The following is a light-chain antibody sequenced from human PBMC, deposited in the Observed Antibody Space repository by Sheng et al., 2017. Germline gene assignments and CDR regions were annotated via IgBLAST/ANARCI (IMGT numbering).Light chain of an antibody. CDR2: GAS. CDR3: QQYNDWPPWT. V-gene: IGKV3-15*01. Sequence: EIVMTQSPATLSVSPGERATLSRRASQSISSNLAWYQQKPGQAPRLLIYGASTRATGIPARFSGSGSGTEFTLTISSLQSEDFAVYYCQQYNDWPPWTFGQGTEGGKSN. CDR1: QSISSN. J-gene: IGKJ1*01.